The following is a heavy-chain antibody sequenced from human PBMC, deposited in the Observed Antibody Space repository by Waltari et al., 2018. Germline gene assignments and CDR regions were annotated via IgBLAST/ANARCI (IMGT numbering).Heavy chain of an antibody. CDR1: GGSFSGYY. CDR2: INHSGST. Sequence: QVQLQQWGAGLLKPSETLSLTCAVYGGSFSGYYWSWIRQPPGKGLEWIGEINHSGSTNYNPSRKSRVTISVDTSKNQFSLKLSSVTAADTAVYYCARLKLYAGKYSGGHAPSITMLRGYFAYWGQGTLVTVSS. D-gene: IGHD3-10*01. V-gene: IGHV4-34*01. J-gene: IGHJ4*02. CDR3: ARLKLYAGKYSGGHAPSITMLRGYFAY.